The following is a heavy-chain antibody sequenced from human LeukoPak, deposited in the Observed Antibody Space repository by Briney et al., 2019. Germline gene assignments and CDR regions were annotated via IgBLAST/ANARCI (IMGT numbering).Heavy chain of an antibody. D-gene: IGHD3-22*01. Sequence: SETLSLTCNVSGGSISAYYWSWIRQPPGKGLEWIGYIHYSGITNYNPSLKSRVTISVDTSKNQFSLKLSSVTAADTAVYYCARVRITYYYDSSGYYYVPGEKSPNWFDPWGQGTLVTVSS. CDR3: ARVRITYYYDSSGYYYVPGEKSPNWFDP. CDR1: GGSISAYY. CDR2: IHYSGIT. V-gene: IGHV4-59*12. J-gene: IGHJ5*02.